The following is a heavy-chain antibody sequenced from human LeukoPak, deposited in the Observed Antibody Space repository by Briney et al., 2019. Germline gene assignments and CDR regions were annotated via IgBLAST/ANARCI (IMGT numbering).Heavy chain of an antibody. Sequence: GGSLRLSCAASGFTFSSYWMSWVRQAPGKGLEWVGRIKSKTDGGTTDYAAPVKGRLTISRDDSKNTLYLQMNSLKTEDTAVYYCTTVPPDYYADYWGQGTLVTVSS. J-gene: IGHJ4*02. CDR2: IKSKTDGGTT. D-gene: IGHD3-10*01. CDR1: GFTFSSYW. CDR3: TTVPPDYYADY. V-gene: IGHV3-15*01.